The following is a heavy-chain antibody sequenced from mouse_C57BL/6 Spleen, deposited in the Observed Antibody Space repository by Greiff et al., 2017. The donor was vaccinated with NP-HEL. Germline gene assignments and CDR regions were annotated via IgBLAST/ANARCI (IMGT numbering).Heavy chain of an antibody. CDR1: GSPFPRSW. CDR3: ARCWTEAMDY. CDR2: IYPSASYT. J-gene: IGHJ4*01. V-gene: IGHV1-69*01. Sequence: QVHLPPPGAALVLPGASVKLSCPASGSPFPRSWLPLVTPRPGPGLSCLVDIYPSASYTNYNQTFKGTSTLTVDKSSSTAYMQLSSLTSEDSAVYYCARCWTEAMDYWGQGTSVTVSS.